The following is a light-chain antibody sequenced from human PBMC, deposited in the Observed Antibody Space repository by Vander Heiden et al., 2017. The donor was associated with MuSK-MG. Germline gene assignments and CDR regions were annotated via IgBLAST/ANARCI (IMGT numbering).Light chain of an antibody. CDR1: QSVSSY. J-gene: IGKJ5*01. Sequence: ETVLTQSPATLPLSPGETATLSCRASQSVSSYLAWYQQNPGQSPRLLIHDASNRATGIPARFSGSGSWTDFTLTISSLEPEDFAVYYCQQRSNWPPITFGQGTRVEIK. CDR2: DAS. CDR3: QQRSNWPPIT. V-gene: IGKV3-11*01.